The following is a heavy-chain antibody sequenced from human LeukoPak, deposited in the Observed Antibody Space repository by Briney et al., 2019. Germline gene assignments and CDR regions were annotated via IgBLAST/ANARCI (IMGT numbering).Heavy chain of an antibody. Sequence: GGSLRLSCAASGFTFSSYAMNWVRQAPGKGLEWVSGITGSGGSTSYADSVKGRFTISRDNSKNTLYLQMNSLRAEDTAVYYCASRPLYSSGWPPRDYWGQGTLVTVSS. CDR2: ITGSGGST. J-gene: IGHJ4*02. V-gene: IGHV3-23*01. CDR1: GFTFSSYA. D-gene: IGHD6-19*01. CDR3: ASRPLYSSGWPPRDY.